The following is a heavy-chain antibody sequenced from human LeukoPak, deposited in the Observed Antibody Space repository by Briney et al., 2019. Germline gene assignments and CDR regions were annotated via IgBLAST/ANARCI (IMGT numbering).Heavy chain of an antibody. CDR2: ISSSSSTT. CDR3: ARLWPAATSSRFDY. J-gene: IGHJ4*02. CDR1: GFTFSSYS. D-gene: IGHD3/OR15-3a*01. Sequence: GGSLRLSCAASGFTFSSYSMNWVRQAPGKGLEWVSYISSSSSTTYYADSVKGRFTISRDNSKNTLYLQMKSLRAEDTAVYYCARLWPAATSSRFDYWGQGTLVTVSS. V-gene: IGHV3-48*01.